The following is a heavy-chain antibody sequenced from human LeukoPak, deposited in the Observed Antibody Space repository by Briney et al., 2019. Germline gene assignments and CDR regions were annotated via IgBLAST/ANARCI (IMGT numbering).Heavy chain of an antibody. D-gene: IGHD2-8*01. V-gene: IGHV3-74*01. J-gene: IGHJ3*02. CDR3: GRGNGHAFDI. CDR2: INTDGSTT. CDR1: GFTFSSYW. Sequence: GGSLRLSCAASGFTFSSYWMHWVRQAPGKGLVWVSHINTDGSTTTYADSVEGRFTISRDNAKNTLYLQMNSLRAEDTAVYYCGRGNGHAFDIWGQGTMVTVSS.